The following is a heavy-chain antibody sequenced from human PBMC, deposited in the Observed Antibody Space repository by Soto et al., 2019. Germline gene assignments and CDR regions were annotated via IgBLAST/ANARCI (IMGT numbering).Heavy chain of an antibody. CDR2: IYYSGST. V-gene: IGHV4-31*03. CDR3: ARDLRRPSPRSGYSYGLDY. Sequence: PSETLSLTCTVSVGSISSGGYYWSWIRQHTGKGLEWIGYIYYSGSTYYNPSLKSRVTLSVDTSKNQFSLKLSSVTAADTAVYYCARDLRRPSPRSGYSYGLDYWGQGTLVTVSS. CDR1: VGSISSGGYY. D-gene: IGHD5-18*01. J-gene: IGHJ4*02.